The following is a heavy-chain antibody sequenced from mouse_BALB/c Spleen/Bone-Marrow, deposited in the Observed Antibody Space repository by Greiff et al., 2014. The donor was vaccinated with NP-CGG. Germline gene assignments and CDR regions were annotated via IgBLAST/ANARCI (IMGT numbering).Heavy chain of an antibody. D-gene: IGHD3-2*02. CDR3: AIRAY. CDR2: ISSGSSTI. V-gene: IGHV5-17*02. J-gene: IGHJ3*01. CDR1: GFTFSSFG. Sequence: EVNLVESGGGLVLPGGSRKLSCAASGFTFSSFGMHWVRQAPEKGLEWVAYISSGSSTIYYADTVKGRFTISRDNPKNTLFLQMTSLRSEDTAMYYCAIRAYWGQGTLVTVSA.